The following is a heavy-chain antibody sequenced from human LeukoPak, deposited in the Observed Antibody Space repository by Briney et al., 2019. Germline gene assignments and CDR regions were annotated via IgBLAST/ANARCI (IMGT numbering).Heavy chain of an antibody. CDR1: GFTFSSYS. V-gene: IGHV3-21*01. CDR2: ISSSSSYI. CDR3: ARARVEMATIVNYFDY. Sequence: GGSLRLSCAASGFTFSSYSMNWVRQAPGKGLEWVSSISSSSSYIYYADSVKGRFTISRDNAKNSLYLQMNSLRAEDTAVYYCARARVEMATIVNYFDYWGQGTLVTVSS. J-gene: IGHJ4*02. D-gene: IGHD5-24*01.